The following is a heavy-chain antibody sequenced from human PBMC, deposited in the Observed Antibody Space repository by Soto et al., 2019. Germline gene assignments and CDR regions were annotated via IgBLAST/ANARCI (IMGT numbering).Heavy chain of an antibody. D-gene: IGHD5-12*01. Sequence: ASVKVSCKAPGGTFSSYAISWVRQAPGQGLERMGGIIPIFGTANYAQKFQGRVTITADESTSTAYIALSSLRSEDTAVYYCARSSGGYNSNYYYYGMDVWGQGTTVTVSS. J-gene: IGHJ6*02. V-gene: IGHV1-69*13. CDR2: IIPIFGTA. CDR3: ARSSGGYNSNYYYYGMDV. CDR1: GGTFSSYA.